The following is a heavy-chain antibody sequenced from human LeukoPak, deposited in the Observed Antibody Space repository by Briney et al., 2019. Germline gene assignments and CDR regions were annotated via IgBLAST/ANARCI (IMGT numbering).Heavy chain of an antibody. CDR1: GYTFTGYY. Sequence: ASVKVSCKASGYTFTGYYMHWVRQAPGQGLEWMGWINPNSGGTNYAQKFQGRVTMTRDTSISTAYMELSRLRSDDTAVYYCARGTATSLIPHYYYYMDVWGKGTTVTISS. CDR2: INPNSGGT. J-gene: IGHJ6*03. D-gene: IGHD1/OR15-1a*01. V-gene: IGHV1-2*02. CDR3: ARGTATSLIPHYYYYMDV.